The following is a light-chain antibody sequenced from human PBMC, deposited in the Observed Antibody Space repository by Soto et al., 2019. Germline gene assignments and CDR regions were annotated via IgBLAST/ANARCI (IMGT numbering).Light chain of an antibody. CDR2: LGS. CDR1: QSLLHSNGYNY. J-gene: IGKJ1*01. V-gene: IGKV2-28*01. Sequence: DIVMTQSPLSLPVTPGEPASISCRSSQSLLHSNGYNYLDWYLQKPGQSPQLLIYLGSNRASGVPDRFSGSGSGTDFPLKISRVEAEDVGVYYCMQALQTPRTFGQGTQVEI. CDR3: MQALQTPRT.